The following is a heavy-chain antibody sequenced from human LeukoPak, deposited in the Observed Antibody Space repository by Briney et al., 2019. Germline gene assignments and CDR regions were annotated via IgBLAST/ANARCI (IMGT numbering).Heavy chain of an antibody. CDR3: AREDDWNYEEY. CDR2: IKQDGSEK. J-gene: IGHJ4*02. CDR1: GFTFSDYY. V-gene: IGHV3-7*01. D-gene: IGHD1-7*01. Sequence: GGSLRLSCAASGFTFSDYYMSWIRQAPGKGLEWVANIKQDGSEKYYVNSVKGRFTISRDNAKSSLYLQMSSLRAEDTAIYFCAREDDWNYEEYWGQGTLVTVSS.